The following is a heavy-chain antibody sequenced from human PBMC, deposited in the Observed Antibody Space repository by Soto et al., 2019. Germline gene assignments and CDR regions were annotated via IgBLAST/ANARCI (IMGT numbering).Heavy chain of an antibody. CDR2: IDPSDSYT. V-gene: IGHV5-10-1*01. CDR1: GYSFTSYW. J-gene: IGHJ3*02. CDR3: ARHRGYDSPGGAFDI. Sequence: GETLKISCTGSGYSFTSYWISWVRQMPGKGLEWMGRIDPSDSYTNYSPSFQGHVTISADKSISTAYLQWSSLKASDTAMYYCARHRGYDSPGGAFDIWGQGTMVT. D-gene: IGHD5-12*01.